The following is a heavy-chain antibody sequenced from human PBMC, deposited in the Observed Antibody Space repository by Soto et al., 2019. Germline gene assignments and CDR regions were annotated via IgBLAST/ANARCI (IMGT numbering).Heavy chain of an antibody. CDR1: GFTFSSYG. D-gene: IGHD3-3*01. V-gene: IGHV3-30*18. J-gene: IGHJ6*02. CDR2: ISYDGSKT. CDR3: AKARPIFGVVIDRDYYYGMGV. Sequence: PGGSLRLSCAASGFTFSSYGMHWVRQAPGKGLEWVAVISYDGSKTHYADSVKGRFTISRDNSKNTLYLQMNSLRAEDTAVYYCAKARPIFGVVIDRDYYYGMGVWGQGTTVTVS.